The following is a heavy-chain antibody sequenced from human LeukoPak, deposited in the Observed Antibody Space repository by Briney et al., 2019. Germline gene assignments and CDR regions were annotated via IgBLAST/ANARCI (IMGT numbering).Heavy chain of an antibody. V-gene: IGHV3-9*01. Sequence: PGGSLRLSCAASGFTFDDYAMHWVRQAPGKGLEWVSGISWNSGSIGYADSVKGRFTISRDNAKNSLYLQMNSLRAEDTAVYSCAREITTNGGRYFDYWGQGTLVTVSS. D-gene: IGHD7-27*01. CDR2: ISWNSGSI. CDR1: GFTFDDYA. CDR3: AREITTNGGRYFDY. J-gene: IGHJ4*02.